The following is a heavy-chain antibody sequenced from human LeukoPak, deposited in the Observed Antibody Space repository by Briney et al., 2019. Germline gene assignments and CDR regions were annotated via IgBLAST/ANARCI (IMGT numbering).Heavy chain of an antibody. CDR1: AFTFDDYA. CDR2: ISSISGSI. V-gene: IGHV3-9*01. D-gene: IGHD6-6*01. Sequence: SLTPSCAASAFTFDDYAMQWVRPAARGGLEWVAGISSISGSIVYADSVTGRFTILRDNAKNYMYLQMNSLRAEDTALYYCARFSSSSSVFDYWGQGTLVTVSS. CDR3: ARFSSSSSVFDY. J-gene: IGHJ4*02.